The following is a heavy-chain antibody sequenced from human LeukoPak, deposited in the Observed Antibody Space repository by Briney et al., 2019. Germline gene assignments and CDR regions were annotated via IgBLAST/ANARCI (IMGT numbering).Heavy chain of an antibody. CDR2: IYYSGST. J-gene: IGHJ4*02. D-gene: IGHD1-26*01. CDR3: ARAGLVWGAHDFDY. CDR1: GGSISSYY. V-gene: IGHV4-59*01. Sequence: SETLSLTCTASGGSISSYYWSWIRQPPGKGLEWIGYIYYSGSTNYNPSLKSRGTISLDTSKNQFSLKLSSVTAADTAVYYCARAGLVWGAHDFDYWGQGTLVTVSS.